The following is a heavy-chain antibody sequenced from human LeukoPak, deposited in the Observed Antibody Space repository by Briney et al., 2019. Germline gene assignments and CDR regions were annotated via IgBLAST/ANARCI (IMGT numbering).Heavy chain of an antibody. J-gene: IGHJ4*02. CDR1: GYTFTSYS. V-gene: IGHV1-46*01. D-gene: IGHD3-10*01. CDR3: ARGGMVRDRRHFQFDH. Sequence: ASVKVSCKASGYTFTSYSMHRVRQAPGQGLEWMGIINPNGGSTIYAQKFQGRVTMTRDTSTSTVYMDLTGLRSEDTAVYYCARGGMVRDRRHFQFDHWGQGTLVTVSS. CDR2: INPNGGST.